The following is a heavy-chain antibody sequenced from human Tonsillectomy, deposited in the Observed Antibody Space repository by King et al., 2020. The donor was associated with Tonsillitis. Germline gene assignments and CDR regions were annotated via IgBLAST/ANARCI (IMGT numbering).Heavy chain of an antibody. D-gene: IGHD6-6*01. Sequence: QLQESGSGLVKPSQTLSLSCAVSGGSISSGGYSWSWIRQPPGKGLEWIGYIHHSGRTYYNPSFKSRVPISVDTSKNQFSLKLSSVTAADTAVYSCARGIAARSYFDYWGQGTLVTVSS. J-gene: IGHJ4*02. CDR2: IHHSGRT. CDR1: GGSISSGGYS. CDR3: ARGIAARSYFDY. V-gene: IGHV4-30-2*01.